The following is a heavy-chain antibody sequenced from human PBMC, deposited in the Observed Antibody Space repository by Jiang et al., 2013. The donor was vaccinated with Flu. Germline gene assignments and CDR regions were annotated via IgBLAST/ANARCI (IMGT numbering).Heavy chain of an antibody. CDR3: AKDPGSYSDRLAFDY. V-gene: IGHV3-23*01. D-gene: IGHD1-26*01. CDR1: GFTFSSYA. Sequence: VQLLESGGGLVQPGGSLRLSCAASGFTFSSYAMSWVRQAPGKGLEWVSTISGSSESTYYADSVKGRFTISRDNSKNTLYLQMNSLRAEDTAVFYCAKDPGSYSDRLAFDYWGQGTLVTVSS. J-gene: IGHJ4*02. CDR2: ISGSSEST.